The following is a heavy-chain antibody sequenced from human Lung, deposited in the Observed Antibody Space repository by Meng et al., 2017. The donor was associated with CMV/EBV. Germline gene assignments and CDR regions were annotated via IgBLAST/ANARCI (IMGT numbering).Heavy chain of an antibody. Sequence: CSTFAISWLRNATGQGLEWMGDVVPRCGEAKDTQKFQGRVTITEDASTATAYMELRSLKSEDTAVYFCARDVPRAGGAGSQFDFWGQGTLVTVSS. CDR1: CSTFA. J-gene: IGHJ4*02. CDR3: ARDVPRAGGAGSQFDF. V-gene: IGHV1-69*01. D-gene: IGHD6-13*01. CDR2: VVPRCGEA.